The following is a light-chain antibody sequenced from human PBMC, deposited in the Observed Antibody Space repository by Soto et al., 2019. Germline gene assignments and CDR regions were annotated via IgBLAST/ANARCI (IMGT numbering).Light chain of an antibody. V-gene: IGLV3-21*02. CDR1: NIDSRT. CDR2: DNS. Sequence: SYELTQPPSVSVAPGQTATISCGENNIDSRTVHWYQQKQGQAPLLVVYDNSFRPSGIPNRFSGSNSGNTATLTISRVEAGDEADYYCQVWDNVDDHIYVFGTGTKVTVL. CDR3: QVWDNVDDHIYV. J-gene: IGLJ1*01.